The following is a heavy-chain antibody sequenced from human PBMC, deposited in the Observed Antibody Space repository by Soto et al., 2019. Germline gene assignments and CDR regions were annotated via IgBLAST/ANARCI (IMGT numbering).Heavy chain of an antibody. V-gene: IGHV2-5*01. CDR1: GFSLTTGGLV. D-gene: IGHD3-3*01. CDR3: GHRRQSFDYSGLDV. J-gene: IGHJ6*02. CDR2: IYWNDDR. Sequence: SGPTLVNPTETLTLTCSFSGFSLTTGGLVVGWIRQPPGKALEWLAVIYWNDDRRYNPSLQSRLTITKDTSKNQVVLTMTNMDPVDTATYYCGHRRQSFDYSGLDVWGQGTTVTVSS.